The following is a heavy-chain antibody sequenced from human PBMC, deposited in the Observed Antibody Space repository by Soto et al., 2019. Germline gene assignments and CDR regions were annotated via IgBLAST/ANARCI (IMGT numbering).Heavy chain of an antibody. CDR1: GGSISSYY. J-gene: IGHJ6*02. Sequence: QVQLQESGPGLVKPSETLSLTCTVSGGSISSYYWSWIRQPPGKGLEWIGYSYYSGSTNYNPSLKSRVTISVDTSKNQFSLKLSSVTAADTAVYYCARQDHYYGMDVWGQGTTVTVSS. CDR2: SYYSGST. CDR3: ARQDHYYGMDV. V-gene: IGHV4-59*08.